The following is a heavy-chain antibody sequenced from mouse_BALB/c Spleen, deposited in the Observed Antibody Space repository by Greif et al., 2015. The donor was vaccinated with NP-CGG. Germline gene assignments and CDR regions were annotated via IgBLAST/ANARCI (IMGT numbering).Heavy chain of an antibody. J-gene: IGHJ4*01. CDR1: GFSLTSYG. CDR3: ARDGYYAMDY. CDR2: IWAGGST. V-gene: IGHV2-9*02. Sequence: QVQLKQTGPGLVAPSQSLSITCTVSGFSLTSYGVHWVRQPPGKGLEWLGVIWAGGSTNYNSALMSRLSISKDNSKSXVFLKMNRLQTDDTAMYYCARDGYYAMDYWGQGTSVTVSS.